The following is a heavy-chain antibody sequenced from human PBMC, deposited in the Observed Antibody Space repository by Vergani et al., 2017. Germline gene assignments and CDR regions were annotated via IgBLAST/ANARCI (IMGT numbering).Heavy chain of an antibody. CDR2: INHSGST. CDR3: ARTRKRYCSSTSCYGGIGPHYYYYMDV. Sequence: QVQLQQWGAGLLKPSETLSLTCAVYGGSFSGYYWSWIRQPPGKGLEWIGEINHSGSTNYNPSLKSRVTISVDTSKNQFSLKLSSVTAADTAVYYCARTRKRYCSSTSCYGGIGPHYYYYMDVWGKGP. J-gene: IGHJ6*03. D-gene: IGHD2-2*01. CDR1: GGSFSGYY. V-gene: IGHV4-34*01.